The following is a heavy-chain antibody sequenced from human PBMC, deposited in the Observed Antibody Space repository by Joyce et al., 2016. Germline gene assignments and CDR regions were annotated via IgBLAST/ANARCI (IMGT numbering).Heavy chain of an antibody. CDR2: INTGNGDT. V-gene: IGHV1-46*01. CDR1: GYTFTSYF. Sequence: QVQLVQSGAELKKPGASMKLSCKASGYTFTSYFLHWVRQAPGQGLEWMGSINTGNGDTNYAQRLHGRVTMTRETSTSTVYMQLSSLRFEDTAVYYCAREYSGGHFDYWGLGTLVTVSS. D-gene: IGHD3-10*01. CDR3: AREYSGGHFDY. J-gene: IGHJ4*02.